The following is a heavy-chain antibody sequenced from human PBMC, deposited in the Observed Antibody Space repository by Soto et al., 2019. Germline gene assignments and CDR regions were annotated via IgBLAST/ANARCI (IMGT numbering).Heavy chain of an antibody. J-gene: IGHJ4*02. CDR1: GFTFSIYG. V-gene: IGHV3-33*01. Sequence: GSVRLSCAASGFTFSIYGMHWVRQAPGKGLEWVAVIWHDGTNKYYAASVKGRFTISRDNSKNTLYLQMNSLSAEDTAVYYCARDRYYDTSGSQPAYWGQGILVTVSS. CDR2: IWHDGTNK. CDR3: ARDRYYDTSGSQPAY. D-gene: IGHD3-22*01.